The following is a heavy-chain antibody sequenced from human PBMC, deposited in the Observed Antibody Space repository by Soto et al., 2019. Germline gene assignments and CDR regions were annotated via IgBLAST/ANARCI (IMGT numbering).Heavy chain of an antibody. V-gene: IGHV3-23*01. CDR2: MSGSSSTT. CDR1: GLTFSNYA. J-gene: IGHJ4*02. D-gene: IGHD1-7*01. Sequence: GGSLRLSCATSGLTFSNYAMSWVRQAPGGGLEWVSSMSGSSSTTYYADSVRGRFTISRDRSKNTLYLQMSSLRAEDTALYYCAKNQERELPRVIDFWGQGTLVNVSS. CDR3: AKNQERELPRVIDF.